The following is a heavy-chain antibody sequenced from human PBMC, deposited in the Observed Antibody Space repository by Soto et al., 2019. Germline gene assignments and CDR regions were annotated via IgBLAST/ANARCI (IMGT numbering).Heavy chain of an antibody. D-gene: IGHD3-22*01. J-gene: IGHJ4*02. CDR3: AHSRRDYYDSSHFDY. CDR1: GFSLSTSGVG. V-gene: IGHV2-5*02. CDR2: IYWDDDK. Sequence: QITLKESGPPLVKPTQTLTLTCTFSGFSLSTSGVGVGWIRQPPGKALEWLALIYWDDDKRYSPSLKSRLTITKDTSKNQVVLTMTNMDPVDTATYYCAHSRRDYYDSSHFDYWGQGTLVTVSS.